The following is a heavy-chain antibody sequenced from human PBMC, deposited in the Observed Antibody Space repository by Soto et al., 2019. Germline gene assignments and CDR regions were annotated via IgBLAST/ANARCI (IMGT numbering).Heavy chain of an antibody. CDR1: GGSISSTTYY. V-gene: IGHV4-39*01. CDR2: ICYSGST. Sequence: SETLSLTCTVSGGSISSTTYYWGWIRQPPGKGLEWIGSICYSGSTYDNPSLKSRVTISVDTSKKQYSLKLSFVTAADTAVYYCARLYYDSRGYYWFDPWGQGTLVTVSS. J-gene: IGHJ5*02. D-gene: IGHD3-22*01. CDR3: ARLYYDSRGYYWFDP.